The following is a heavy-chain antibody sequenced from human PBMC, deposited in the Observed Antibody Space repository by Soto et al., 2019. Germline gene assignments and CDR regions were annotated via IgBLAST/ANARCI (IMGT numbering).Heavy chain of an antibody. CDR1: GYTFTSYD. CDR2: MNPNSGNT. V-gene: IGHV1-8*01. D-gene: IGHD3-3*01. CDR3: ARGGNYDFWSCYYPPRGEDY. J-gene: IGHJ4*02. Sequence: QVQLVQSGAEVKKPGASVKVSCKASGYTFTSYDINWVRQATGQGLEWMGGMNPNSGNTGYAQKFQGRINITSIISISTAYKELGSLRSEDLAVDYWARGGNYDFWSCYYPPRGEDYWGQGTLVTVSS.